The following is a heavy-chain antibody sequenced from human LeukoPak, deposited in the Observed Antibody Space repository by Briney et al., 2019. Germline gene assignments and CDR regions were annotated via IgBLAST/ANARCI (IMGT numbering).Heavy chain of an antibody. CDR2: IYTSGST. D-gene: IGHD5-12*01. V-gene: IGHV4-61*02. CDR1: GGSISSGSYY. CDR3: ARGDSGYERSFDY. Sequence: SGTLSLTCTVSGGSISSGSYYWSWIRQPAGKGLEWIGRIYTSGSTNYNPSLKSRVTISVDTSKNQFSLKLSSVTAADTAVYYCARGDSGYERSFDYWGQGTLVTVSS. J-gene: IGHJ4*02.